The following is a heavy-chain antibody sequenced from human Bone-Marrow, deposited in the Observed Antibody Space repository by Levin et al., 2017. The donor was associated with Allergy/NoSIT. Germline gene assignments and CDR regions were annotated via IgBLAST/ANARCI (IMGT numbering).Heavy chain of an antibody. D-gene: IGHD5-18*01. CDR1: GYTFTSYG. V-gene: IGHV1-18*01. J-gene: IGHJ4*02. CDR3: ARDLRGYSYGTPDY. Sequence: ASVKVSCKASGYTFTSYGISWVRQAPGQGLEWMGWISAYNGNTNYAQKLQGRVTMTTDTSTSTAYMELRSLRSDDTAVYYCARDLRGYSYGTPDYWGQGTLVTVSS. CDR2: ISAYNGNT.